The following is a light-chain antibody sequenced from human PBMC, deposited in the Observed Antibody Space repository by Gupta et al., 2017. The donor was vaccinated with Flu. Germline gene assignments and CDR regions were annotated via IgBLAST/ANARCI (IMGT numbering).Light chain of an antibody. CDR3: QQDVKKPGT. CDR1: QTVLYNTNNKNY. J-gene: IGKJ1*01. CDR2: WAT. Sequence: SLGERATIKCKASQTVLYNTNNKNYLAWYQKKSGQPPKLLIYWATARESGVPDRFSGSGSGTDVTLTIRSLQAEDVAVYYCQQDVKKPGTFGQGTKVEIK. V-gene: IGKV4-1*01.